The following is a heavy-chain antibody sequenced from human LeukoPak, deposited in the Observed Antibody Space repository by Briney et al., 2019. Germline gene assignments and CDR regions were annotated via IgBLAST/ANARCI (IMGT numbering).Heavy chain of an antibody. CDR2: IKQDGSEK. D-gene: IGHD3-10*01. J-gene: IGHJ4*02. Sequence: GGSLRLSCAASGFTFSSYWMSWVRQAPGKGLEWVANIKQDGSEKYYVDSVKGRFTISRDNAKNSLYPQMNSLRAEDTAVYYCAREVEYYYGSGVDYWGQGTLVTVSS. V-gene: IGHV3-7*01. CDR1: GFTFSSYW. CDR3: AREVEYYYGSGVDY.